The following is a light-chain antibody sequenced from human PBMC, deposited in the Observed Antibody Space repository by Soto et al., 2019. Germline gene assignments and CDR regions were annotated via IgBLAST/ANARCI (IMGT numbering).Light chain of an antibody. J-gene: IGKJ4*01. Sequence: DIQMTQSPSSLSASVGARVTITCRASQSISSYLNWYQQKPGKAPNLLIFASSSLQSGVPSRFSGSGSGTDFTLTISSLQPEDFATYYCQQSYSTPQLTFGGGTKVEIK. CDR1: QSISSY. V-gene: IGKV1-39*01. CDR2: ASS. CDR3: QQSYSTPQLT.